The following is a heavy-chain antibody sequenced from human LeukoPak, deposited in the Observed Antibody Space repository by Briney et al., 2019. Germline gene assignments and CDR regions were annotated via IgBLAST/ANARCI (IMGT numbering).Heavy chain of an antibody. V-gene: IGHV3-23*01. Sequence: GGSLRLSCVGSGFTFRSHAMSWVRQAPEKGLEFVSGIYENGGTTYYADSVKGRFSISRDNSKNTLYLQMDSLRGEDTAVYYCAKDGGPSSSGSQFFNYWGQGALVTVSS. CDR1: GFTFRSHA. J-gene: IGHJ4*02. D-gene: IGHD1-26*01. CDR2: IYENGGTT. CDR3: AKDGGPSSSGSQFFNY.